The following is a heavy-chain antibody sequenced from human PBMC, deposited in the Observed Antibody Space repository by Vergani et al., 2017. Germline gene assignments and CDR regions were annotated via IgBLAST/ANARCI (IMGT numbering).Heavy chain of an antibody. V-gene: IGHV5-51*01. Sequence: EVQLVQSGAEVKKPGESLKISCKGSGHSFTSYWIGWVRQMPGKGLEWMGIIYPGDSDTRDSPSFQGQVTISADKSISTAYLQWSSLKASDTAMYYCARPYYYDSSGYYFDYWGQGTLVTVSS. D-gene: IGHD3-22*01. CDR1: GHSFTSYW. CDR3: ARPYYYDSSGYYFDY. J-gene: IGHJ4*02. CDR2: IYPGDSDT.